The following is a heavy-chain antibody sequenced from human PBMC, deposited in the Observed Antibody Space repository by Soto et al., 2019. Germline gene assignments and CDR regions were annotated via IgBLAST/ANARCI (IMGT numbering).Heavy chain of an antibody. CDR3: AKTRVLYSSSGRREFDY. D-gene: IGHD6-6*01. V-gene: IGHV3-23*01. J-gene: IGHJ4*02. Sequence: GGSLSLSCAASGFTFSNSAMSSVRQAPGKGLQWVSTISGGGGTSYYADSVKGRFTISRDNSKNTLYLQMNSLRAEDTAVYYCAKTRVLYSSSGRREFDYWGQGSLVTVSS. CDR1: GFTFSNSA. CDR2: ISGGGGTS.